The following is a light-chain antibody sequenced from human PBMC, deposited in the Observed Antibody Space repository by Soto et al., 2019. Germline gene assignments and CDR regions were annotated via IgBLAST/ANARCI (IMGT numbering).Light chain of an antibody. CDR2: AAS. CDR1: QSISSY. J-gene: IGKJ3*01. V-gene: IGKV1-39*01. Sequence: DIQMTQSPSSLSASVGDRVTITCRASQSISSYLNWYQQKPGKAPKLLIYAASSLQSGVPSRFSGSGTGTDFTLRISSLQPEDFATYYCQQSYSTPRTFGPGTKADIK. CDR3: QQSYSTPRT.